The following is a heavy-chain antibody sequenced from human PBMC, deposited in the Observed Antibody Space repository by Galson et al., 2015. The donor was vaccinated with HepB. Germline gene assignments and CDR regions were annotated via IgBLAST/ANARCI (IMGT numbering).Heavy chain of an antibody. J-gene: IGHJ4*02. D-gene: IGHD3-10*01. CDR1: GFTFSSYS. Sequence: SLRLSCAASGFTFSSYSMNWVRQAPGKGLEWVSSISSSSSYIYYADSVKGRFTISRDNAKNSLYLQMNSLRAEDTAVYYCARMDYGSGSYFDYWGQGTLVTVSS. V-gene: IGHV3-21*01. CDR3: ARMDYGSGSYFDY. CDR2: ISSSSSYI.